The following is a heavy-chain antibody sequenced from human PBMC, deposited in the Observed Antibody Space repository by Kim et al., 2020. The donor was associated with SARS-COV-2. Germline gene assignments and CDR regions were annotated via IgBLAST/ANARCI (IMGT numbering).Heavy chain of an antibody. CDR2: ISYDGSNK. CDR1: GFTFSSYG. J-gene: IGHJ5*02. V-gene: IGHV3-30*18. D-gene: IGHD1-26*01. Sequence: GGSLRLSCAASGFTFSSYGMHWVRQAPGKGLEWVAVISYDGSNKYYADSVKGRFTISRDNSKNTLYLQMNSLRAEDTAVYYCAKPPGPGTNDPWGQGTLVTVSS. CDR3: AKPPGPGTNDP.